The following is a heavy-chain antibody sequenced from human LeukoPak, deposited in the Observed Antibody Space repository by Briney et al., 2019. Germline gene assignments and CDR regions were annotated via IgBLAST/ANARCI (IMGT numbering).Heavy chain of an antibody. Sequence: QPGGSLRLSCAASGFTFSSYWMHWVRQAPGKGLVWVSRINSDGSSTSYADSVKGRFTISRDSAKNTLYLQMNSLRAEDTAVYYCARARGMVRCMDVWGKGTTVTVSS. CDR3: ARARGMVRCMDV. D-gene: IGHD3-10*01. CDR2: INSDGSST. CDR1: GFTFSSYW. V-gene: IGHV3-74*01. J-gene: IGHJ6*04.